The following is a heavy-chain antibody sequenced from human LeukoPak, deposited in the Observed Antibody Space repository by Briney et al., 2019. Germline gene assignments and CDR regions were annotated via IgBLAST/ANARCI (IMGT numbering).Heavy chain of an antibody. D-gene: IGHD3-3*01. Sequence: GASVKVSCKASGYTFTGYYMHWVRQAPGQGLEWMGWINPNSGGTNYAQKFQGRVTMTRDTSISTAYMEVSRLRSDDTAVYYCARDLPHYDFWSGYDYWGQGALVTVSS. J-gene: IGHJ4*02. CDR3: ARDLPHYDFWSGYDY. V-gene: IGHV1-2*02. CDR2: INPNSGGT. CDR1: GYTFTGYY.